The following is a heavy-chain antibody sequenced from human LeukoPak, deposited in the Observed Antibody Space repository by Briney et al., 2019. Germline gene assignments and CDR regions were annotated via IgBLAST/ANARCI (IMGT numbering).Heavy chain of an antibody. V-gene: IGHV4-34*01. CDR1: GGSFSGYY. D-gene: IGHD3-3*02. J-gene: IGHJ6*02. CDR2: INHSGGT. CDR3: ARVHSLADYYYYGMDV. Sequence: SETLSLTCAVYGGSFSGYYWSWIRQPPGKGLEWIGEINHSGGTNYNPSLKSRVTISVDTSKNQFSLKLSSVTAADTAVYYCARVHSLADYYYYGMDVWGQGTTVTVSS.